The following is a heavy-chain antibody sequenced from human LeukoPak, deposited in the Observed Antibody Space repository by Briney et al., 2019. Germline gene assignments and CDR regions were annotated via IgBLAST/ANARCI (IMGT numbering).Heavy chain of an antibody. Sequence: SETLSLTCTVSGYSISSGYYWGWIRQPPGKGLEWIGSIYYSGSTYYNPSLKSRVTISVDTSKNQFSLKLSSVTAADTAVYYCARQHYYDSSGNYHKAGHFDYWGQGTLVTVSS. CDR1: GYSISSGYY. CDR2: IYYSGST. J-gene: IGHJ4*02. D-gene: IGHD3-22*01. V-gene: IGHV4-38-2*02. CDR3: ARQHYYDSSGNYHKAGHFDY.